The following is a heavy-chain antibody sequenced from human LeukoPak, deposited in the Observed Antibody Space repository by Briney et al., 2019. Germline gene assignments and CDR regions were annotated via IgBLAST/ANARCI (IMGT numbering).Heavy chain of an antibody. J-gene: IGHJ4*02. Sequence: GGSLRLSCAASGFTFSSYTMNWVRQAPGKGLEWVSSISSSSSYIYYADSVKGRFTISRDNSKNTLYLQMNSLRAEDAAVYYCATEGSFDYWGQGTLVTVSS. V-gene: IGHV3-21*01. CDR3: ATEGSFDY. CDR1: GFTFSSYT. CDR2: ISSSSSYI.